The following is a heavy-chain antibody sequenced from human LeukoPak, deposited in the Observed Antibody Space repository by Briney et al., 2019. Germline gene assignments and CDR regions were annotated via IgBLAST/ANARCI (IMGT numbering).Heavy chain of an antibody. CDR3: VRDYCSSTSCLFDY. J-gene: IGHJ4*02. D-gene: IGHD2-2*01. Sequence: ASVKVSCKASGYTFTTHGLSWVRQAPGQGPEWMGRISGYNGNTNYAQKFQGRVTMTRDTSISTAYMELSRLRSDDTAVYYCVRDYCSSTSCLFDYWGQGTLVTVSS. V-gene: IGHV1-18*01. CDR1: GYTFTTHG. CDR2: ISGYNGNT.